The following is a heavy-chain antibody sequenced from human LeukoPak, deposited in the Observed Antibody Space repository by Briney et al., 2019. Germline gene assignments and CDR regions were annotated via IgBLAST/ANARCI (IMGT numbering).Heavy chain of an antibody. Sequence: GGSLRLSCAASGFTFSVYEMNWVRQAPGKGLEWVSYIRNSGSVTYYADFVKGRFTVSRDNAKNSLYLQMNSLRAEDTAVYYCAKDAPTVLILFDYWGQGTLVTVSS. D-gene: IGHD4-23*01. CDR2: IRNSGSVT. J-gene: IGHJ4*02. CDR1: GFTFSVYE. V-gene: IGHV3-48*03. CDR3: AKDAPTVLILFDY.